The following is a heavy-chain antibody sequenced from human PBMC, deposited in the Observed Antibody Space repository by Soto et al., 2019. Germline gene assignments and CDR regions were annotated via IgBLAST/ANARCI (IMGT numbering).Heavy chain of an antibody. CDR3: ARVGYCSGGSCYSGPVVDY. V-gene: IGHV4-31*03. CDR2: IYYSGST. J-gene: IGHJ4*02. D-gene: IGHD2-15*01. Sequence: QVQLQESGPGLVKPSQTLSLTCTVSGGSISSGGYYWSWIRQHPGKGREWIGYIYYSGSTYYNPSLKSRVTISVDTSKNQFSLKLSSVTAADTAVYYCARVGYCSGGSCYSGPVVDYWGQGTLVTVSS. CDR1: GGSISSGGYY.